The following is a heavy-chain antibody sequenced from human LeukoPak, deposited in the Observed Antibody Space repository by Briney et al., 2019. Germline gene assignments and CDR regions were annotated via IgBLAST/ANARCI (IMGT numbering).Heavy chain of an antibody. CDR2: ISGSGGST. D-gene: IGHD1-26*01. CDR3: AKGSIVGATSYYYMDV. V-gene: IGHV3-23*01. J-gene: IGHJ6*03. Sequence: GGSPRLSCAASGFTFSSYGMSWVRQAPGKGLEWVSAISGSGGSTYYADSVKGRFTISRDNSKNTLYLQMNSLRAEDTAVYYCAKGSIVGATSYYYMDVWGKGTTVTMSS. CDR1: GFTFSSYG.